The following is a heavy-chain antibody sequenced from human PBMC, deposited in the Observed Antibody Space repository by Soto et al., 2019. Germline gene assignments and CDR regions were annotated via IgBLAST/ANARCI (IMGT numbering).Heavy chain of an antibody. Sequence: SETLSLTCTVSGGSISRGGYYWSWIRHHPGKGLEWIGYIYYSGSTYYNPSLKSRVTISVDTSKNQFSLKLSSVTAADTAVYYCARDHKTHDDAFDIWGQGTMVTVSS. J-gene: IGHJ3*02. CDR3: ARDHKTHDDAFDI. V-gene: IGHV4-31*03. CDR2: IYYSGST. D-gene: IGHD1-1*01. CDR1: GGSISRGGYY.